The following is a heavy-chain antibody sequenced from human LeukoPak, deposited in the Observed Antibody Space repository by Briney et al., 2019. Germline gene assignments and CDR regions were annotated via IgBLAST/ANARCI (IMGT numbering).Heavy chain of an antibody. CDR1: GYTFTSYG. CDR2: ISAHNGNT. Sequence: ASVKVSCKASGYTFTSYGISWVRQAPGQGLEWMGWISAHNGNTNYAQKLQGRVTMTTDTSTSTAYMELRSLRSDDTAVYYCATDPQQWLVLGYWGQGTLVTVSS. D-gene: IGHD6-19*01. J-gene: IGHJ4*02. V-gene: IGHV1-18*01. CDR3: ATDPQQWLVLGY.